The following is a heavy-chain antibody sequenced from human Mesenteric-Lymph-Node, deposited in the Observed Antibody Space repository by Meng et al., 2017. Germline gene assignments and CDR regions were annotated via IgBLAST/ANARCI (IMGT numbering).Heavy chain of an antibody. J-gene: IGHJ4*02. CDR2: INAGNGNT. CDR1: GYTFTGYY. D-gene: IGHD2-15*01. CDR3: ARVGNCSGGSCYPYYFDY. V-gene: IGHV1-3*01. Sequence: ASVKVSCKASGYTFTGYYMHWVRQAPGQRLEWMGWINAGNGNTKYSQKFQGRVTITRDTSASTAYMELSSLRSEDTAVYYCARVGNCSGGSCYPYYFDYWGQGTLVTVSS.